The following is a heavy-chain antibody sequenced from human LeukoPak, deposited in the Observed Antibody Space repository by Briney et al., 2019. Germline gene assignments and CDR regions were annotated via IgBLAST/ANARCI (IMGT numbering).Heavy chain of an antibody. J-gene: IGHJ4*02. CDR3: ARDDYGDYHDY. CDR1: GFTFSSYS. CDR2: ISSSRSTI. Sequence: GGSLRLSCAASGFTFSSYSMNWVRQAPGKGLEWVSYISSSRSTIYYADSVKGRFTISRDNAKNSLYLQMNSLRAEDTAVYYCARDDYGDYHDYWGQGTLVTVSS. D-gene: IGHD4-17*01. V-gene: IGHV3-48*01.